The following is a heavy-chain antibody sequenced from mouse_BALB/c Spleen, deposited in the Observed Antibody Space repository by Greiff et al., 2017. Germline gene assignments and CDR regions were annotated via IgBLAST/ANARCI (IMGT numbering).Heavy chain of an antibody. J-gene: IGHJ3*01. Sequence: EVMLVESGGGLVKPGGSLKLSCAASGFTFSSYAMSWVRQTPEKRLEWVASISSGGSTYYPDSVKGRFTISRDNARNILYLQMSSLRSEDTAMYYCAREGGYGNSFAYWGQGTLVTVSA. CDR3: AREGGYGNSFAY. D-gene: IGHD2-10*02. V-gene: IGHV5-6-5*01. CDR1: GFTFSSYA. CDR2: ISSGGST.